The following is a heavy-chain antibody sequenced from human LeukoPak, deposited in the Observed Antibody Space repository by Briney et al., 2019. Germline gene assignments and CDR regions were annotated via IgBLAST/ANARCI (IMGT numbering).Heavy chain of an antibody. CDR2: IYYSGST. V-gene: IGHV4-39*01. J-gene: IGHJ4*02. CDR1: GGSISSSNYY. CDR3: ARQSRGTPDYFDY. Sequence: SETLSLTCTVSGGSISSSNYYWGWIRQPPGRGLEWIGSIYYSGSTYYNPSLKSRVTISVDTSKNQFSLKLSSVTAADTAVYYCARQSRGTPDYFDYWGQGTLVTVSS.